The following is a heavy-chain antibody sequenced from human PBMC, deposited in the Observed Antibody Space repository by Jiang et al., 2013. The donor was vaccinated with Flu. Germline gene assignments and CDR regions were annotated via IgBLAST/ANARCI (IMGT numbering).Heavy chain of an antibody. J-gene: IGHJ4*02. CDR1: GGSISSSTYF. V-gene: IGHV4-39*07. D-gene: IGHD5-12*01. CDR3: ARAQKYSGFELPYFDY. CDR2: VYDSGSA. Sequence: GSGLVKPSETLSLTCTVSGGSISSSTYFWAWIRQSPGKGLEWIGSVYDSGSAWYNPSLKSRVTISVDTSKSQLSLKVRSLTAADAAVYFCARAQKYSGFELPYFDYWGQGTRSPSPQ.